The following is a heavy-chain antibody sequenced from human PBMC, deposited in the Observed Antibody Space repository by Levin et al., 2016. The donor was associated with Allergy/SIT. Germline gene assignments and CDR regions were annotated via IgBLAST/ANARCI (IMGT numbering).Heavy chain of an antibody. V-gene: IGHV3-23*01. CDR3: AKSLCSGGSCYPDAFDI. D-gene: IGHD2-15*01. J-gene: IGHJ3*02. CDR2: ISGSGGST. CDR1: GFTFSSYA. Sequence: GESLKISCAASGFTFSSYAMSWVRQAPGKGLEWVSAISGSGGSTYYADSVKGRFTISRDNSKNTLYLQMNSLRAEDTAVYYCAKSLCSGGSCYPDAFDIWGQGTMVTVSS.